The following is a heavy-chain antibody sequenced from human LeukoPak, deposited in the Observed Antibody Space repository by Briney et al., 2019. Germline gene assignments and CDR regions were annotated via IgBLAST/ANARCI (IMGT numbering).Heavy chain of an antibody. CDR3: ASGHPYYYGSGSHNS. J-gene: IGHJ4*02. Sequence: PGGSLRLSCAASGFTFSDYYMSWIRQAPGKGLEWVSYISSSSSYTNYADSVKGRFTISRDNAKNSLYLQMNSLRAEDTAVYYCASGHPYYYGSGSHNSWGQGTLVTVSS. D-gene: IGHD3-10*01. CDR1: GFTFSDYY. V-gene: IGHV3-11*06. CDR2: ISSSSSYT.